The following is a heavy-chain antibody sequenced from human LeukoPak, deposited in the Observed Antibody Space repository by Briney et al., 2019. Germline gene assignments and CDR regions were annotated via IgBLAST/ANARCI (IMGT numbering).Heavy chain of an antibody. CDR3: TKYLSGGPSPWFDA. D-gene: IGHD2-15*01. CDR2: IGSPTDT. V-gene: IGHV3-23*01. J-gene: IGHJ5*02. Sequence: GDSLRLSCAASGFPYSTYAMNWVRQTPEKGLEWVSTIGSPTDTHYADSVKGRFTISRDDSKNTLYLQMNALRAEDTAKYYCTKYLSGGPSPWFDAWGQGTLVTVSS. CDR1: GFPYSTYA.